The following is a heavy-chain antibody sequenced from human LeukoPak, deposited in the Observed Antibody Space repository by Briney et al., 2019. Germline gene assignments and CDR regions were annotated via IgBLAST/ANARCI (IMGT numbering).Heavy chain of an antibody. D-gene: IGHD6-25*01. Sequence: GASVKVSCKASGYTFTGYYMHWVRQAPGQGLEWMGRINPNSGGTNSAQRFQGRVTMTRDTSINTAYLELSSLTSDDTAVYYCAREGHSSGEFDPWGQGTLVTVSS. J-gene: IGHJ5*02. CDR3: AREGHSSGEFDP. V-gene: IGHV1-2*06. CDR1: GYTFTGYY. CDR2: INPNSGGT.